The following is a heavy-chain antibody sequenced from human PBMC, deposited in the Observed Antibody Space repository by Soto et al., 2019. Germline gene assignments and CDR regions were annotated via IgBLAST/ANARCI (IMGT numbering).Heavy chain of an antibody. D-gene: IGHD2-15*01. J-gene: IGHJ5*02. V-gene: IGHV3-15*01. CDR3: TTDPEGFIVVVVAATGGNWFDP. CDR2: IKSKTDGGTT. Sequence: EVQLVESGGGLVKPGVSLRLSCAASGFTFSNAWMSWVRQAPGKGLEWVGRIKSKTDGGTTDYAAPVKGRFTISRDDSKNTLYLQMNSLKTEDTAVYYCTTDPEGFIVVVVAATGGNWFDPWGQGTLVTVSS. CDR1: GFTFSNAW.